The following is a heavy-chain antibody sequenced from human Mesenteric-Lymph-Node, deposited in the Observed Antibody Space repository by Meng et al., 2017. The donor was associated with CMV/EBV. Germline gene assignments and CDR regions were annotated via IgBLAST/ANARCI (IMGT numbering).Heavy chain of an antibody. CDR2: IRPYNANT. Sequence: KTSGYTFTHSASSWVRQAPGQGLEWMGWIRPYNANTNYAQKVQGRVTVTADTSTNTAYMELWNLGSDDTAVYYCAREDYGDYVRVFDYWGPGTLVTVSS. D-gene: IGHD4-17*01. CDR1: GYTFTHSA. CDR3: AREDYGDYVRVFDY. J-gene: IGHJ4*02. V-gene: IGHV1-18*01.